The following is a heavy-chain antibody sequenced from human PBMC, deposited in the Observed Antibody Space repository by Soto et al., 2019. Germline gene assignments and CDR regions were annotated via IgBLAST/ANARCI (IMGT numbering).Heavy chain of an antibody. CDR1: GFTFSNYA. V-gene: IGHV3-23*01. Sequence: EVQLLGSGGGLVQPGESLRLSCAASGFTFSNYAMSWVRQAPGKGLEWVSGIEGGGGNTYYADSVKGRFAISRDNTKSTLCLKMNGLRSEDTALYYCAEDARGCAGGTCYSTNWGQETLVTVSS. D-gene: IGHD2-15*01. CDR3: AEDARGCAGGTCYSTN. CDR2: IEGGGGNT. J-gene: IGHJ4*02.